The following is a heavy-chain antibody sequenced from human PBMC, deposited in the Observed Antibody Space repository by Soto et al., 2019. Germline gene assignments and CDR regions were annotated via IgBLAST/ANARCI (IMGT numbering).Heavy chain of an antibody. CDR1: GFTFSSYG. D-gene: IGHD1-1*01. CDR2: IWYDGSNK. V-gene: IGHV3-33*01. Sequence: QVQLVESGGGVVQPGRSLRLSCAASGFTFSSYGMHWVRQAPGKGLEWVAVIWYDGSNKYYADSVKGRFTISRDNSKNTLYLQMNSLRAEDTAVYYCARGGRLEPVFVYWGQGTLVTVSS. J-gene: IGHJ4*02. CDR3: ARGGRLEPVFVY.